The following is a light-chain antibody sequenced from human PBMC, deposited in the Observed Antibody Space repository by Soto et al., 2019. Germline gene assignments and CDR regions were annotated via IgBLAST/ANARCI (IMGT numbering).Light chain of an antibody. CDR3: QQLSIYPLT. J-gene: IGKJ4*01. CDR1: QGISSY. CDR2: VTS. Sequence: IQLTQSPSSLSASLGDRVTLTCRASQGISSYLAWYQQKPGKAPKLLIYVTSTLQTGVPSRFSGSGSGTDFTLTISSLQPEDSATYYCQQLSIYPLTFGGGTKVDI. V-gene: IGKV1-9*01.